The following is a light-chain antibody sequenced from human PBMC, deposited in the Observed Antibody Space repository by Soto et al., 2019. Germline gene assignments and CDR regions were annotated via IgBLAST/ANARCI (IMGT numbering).Light chain of an antibody. CDR1: QSVSSTY. V-gene: IGKV3-20*01. J-gene: IGKJ1*01. Sequence: EIVLTQSPGTLSLSPGERATLSCRASQSVSSTYLTWYQHKPGQAPRLLIYGASSRATGVPDRFSGSGSGTDFTLTISRLEPEDFAVYYCQQYGNSPWTFGQGTKVDIK. CDR3: QQYGNSPWT. CDR2: GAS.